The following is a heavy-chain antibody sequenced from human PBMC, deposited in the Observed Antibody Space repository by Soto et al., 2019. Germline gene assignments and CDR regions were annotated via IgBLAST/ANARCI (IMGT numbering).Heavy chain of an antibody. J-gene: IGHJ4*02. CDR1: GCTFNSYT. CDR3: ARSYGSGSRPFDY. D-gene: IGHD3-10*01. Sequence: SVKVSCKASGCTFNSYTFSWVRQAPGQGLEWMGRIIPVLSMSTYAQKFQGRVSLIADKSTNTAYMELYSLRSDDTAVYYCARSYGSGSRPFDYWGQETLVTVSS. V-gene: IGHV1-69*02. CDR2: IIPVLSMS.